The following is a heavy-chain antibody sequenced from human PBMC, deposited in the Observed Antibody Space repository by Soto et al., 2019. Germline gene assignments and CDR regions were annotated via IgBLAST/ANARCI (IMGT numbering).Heavy chain of an antibody. CDR1: GFTFSSYS. CDR3: ARDPLVAVADPYFDY. V-gene: IGHV3-21*01. D-gene: IGHD6-19*01. Sequence: EVQLVESGGGLVKPGGSLRLSCAASGFTFSSYSMNWVRQAPGKGLEWVSSISSSSSYIYYADSVKGRFTISRDNDKNSLYLQMTSLRAEDTAVYYCARDPLVAVADPYFDYWGQGTLVTVSS. J-gene: IGHJ4*02. CDR2: ISSSSSYI.